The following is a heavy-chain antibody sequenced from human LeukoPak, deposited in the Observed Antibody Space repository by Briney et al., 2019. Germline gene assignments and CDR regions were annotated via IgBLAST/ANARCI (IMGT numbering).Heavy chain of an antibody. V-gene: IGHV3-11*01. D-gene: IGHD5-12*01. CDR2: ISGNGGVI. Sequence: GGSLRLSCAASGFTFSDNYMTWVRQAPGKGLEWLSYISGNGGVIQYADSVKGRFTISRDNAKNLLYLQMDSLRVEDTAVYFCARKALGYRLAYGDYWGQGTLVTVSS. J-gene: IGHJ4*02. CDR1: GFTFSDNY. CDR3: ARKALGYRLAYGDY.